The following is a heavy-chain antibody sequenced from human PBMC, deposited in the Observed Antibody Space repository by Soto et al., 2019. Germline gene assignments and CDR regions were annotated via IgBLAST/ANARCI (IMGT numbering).Heavy chain of an antibody. J-gene: IGHJ6*02. CDR2: IWYDGSNK. V-gene: IGHV3-33*01. CDR3: ARHSASGSRSSYHHSYYGMDV. D-gene: IGHD3-10*01. Sequence: GGSLRLSCAASGFTFSSYGMHWVRQAPGKGLEWVAVIWYDGSNKYYADSVKGRFTISRDNSKNTLYLQMNSLRAEDTAVYYCARHSASGSRSSYHHSYYGMDVWGQGTTVTVSS. CDR1: GFTFSSYG.